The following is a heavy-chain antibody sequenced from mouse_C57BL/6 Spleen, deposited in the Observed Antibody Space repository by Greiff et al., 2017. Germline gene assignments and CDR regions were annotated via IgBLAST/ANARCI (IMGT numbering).Heavy chain of an antibody. CDR1: GFNIKDYY. CDR2: IDPEDGET. V-gene: IGHV14-2*01. D-gene: IGHD4-1*01. J-gene: IGHJ3*01. Sequence: EVQLQQSGAELVKPGASVKLSCTASGFNIKDYYMHWVKQRPEQGLEWIGRIDPEDGETKYAPQFQGKAPITADPSSNPAYLQLSSLTSEDTAVYYCARDLTGTTWFAYWGQGTRVTVSA. CDR3: ARDLTGTTWFAY.